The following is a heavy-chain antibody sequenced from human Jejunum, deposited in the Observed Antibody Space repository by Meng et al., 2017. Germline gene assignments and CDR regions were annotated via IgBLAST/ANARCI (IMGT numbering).Heavy chain of an antibody. CDR1: GASISGADYY. D-gene: IGHD2-2*03. CDR2: IYYSGAT. Sequence: QVQLQESGPGLVKPSQTLSLTCTVSGASISGADYYWSWIRQPPGKGLEWIGYIYYSGATYSNPSLKSRATISIDTSKNQFSLRLSSVTAADTAVYYCARQMDSEYDEGYFFDYWGQGILVTVSS. V-gene: IGHV4-30-4*01. CDR3: ARQMDSEYDEGYFFDY. J-gene: IGHJ4*02.